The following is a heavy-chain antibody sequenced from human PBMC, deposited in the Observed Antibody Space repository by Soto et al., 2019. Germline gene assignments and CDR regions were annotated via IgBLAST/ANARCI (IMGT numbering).Heavy chain of an antibody. J-gene: IGHJ5*01. CDR2: IIPLFGTP. D-gene: IGHD2-21*02. CDR1: GATFSTTG. CDR3: ARASPVICCGDPCYRLDSSFDS. V-gene: IGHV1-69*01. Sequence: QVQLVQSGAEVRKPGSSLRVSCKSSGATFSTTGISWVRQAPGQGLEWMGGIIPLFGTPKYARKFQGRVSITADESTNTVYMELNSLRPDDAAVYYCARASPVICCGDPCYRLDSSFDSWGQGSLVIVSS.